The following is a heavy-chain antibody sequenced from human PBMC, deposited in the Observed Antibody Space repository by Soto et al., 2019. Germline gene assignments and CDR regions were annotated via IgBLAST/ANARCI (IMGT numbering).Heavy chain of an antibody. V-gene: IGHV3-15*07. CDR1: GFTFSNAW. J-gene: IGHJ4*02. CDR2: IKSKTDGGTT. CDR3: ARDHMEYSSSQFDY. Sequence: PRGSLRLSCAASGFTFSNAWMNWVRQAPGKGLEWVGRIKSKTDGGTTDYAAPVKGRFTISRDDSKNTLYLQMNSLRAEDTAVYYCARDHMEYSSSQFDYWGQGTLVTVSS. D-gene: IGHD6-6*01.